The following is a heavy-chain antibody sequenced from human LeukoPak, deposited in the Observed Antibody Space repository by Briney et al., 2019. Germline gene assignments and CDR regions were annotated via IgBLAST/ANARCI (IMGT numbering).Heavy chain of an antibody. CDR1: GFTFSSYS. Sequence: GGSLRLSCAASGFTFSSYSMNWVRQAPGKGLEWVSSISSSSSYIYYADSVKGRFTISRDNAKNSLYLQMNSLRAEDTAVYYCARDATGYSYVVDYWGQGTLVTVSS. CDR3: ARDATGYSYVVDY. CDR2: ISSSSSYI. D-gene: IGHD5-18*01. V-gene: IGHV3-21*01. J-gene: IGHJ4*02.